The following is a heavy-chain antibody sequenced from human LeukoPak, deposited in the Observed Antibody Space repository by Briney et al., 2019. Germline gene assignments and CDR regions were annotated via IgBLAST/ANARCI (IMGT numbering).Heavy chain of an antibody. CDR2: ISGSGTTI. CDR3: ARDWLIAAAGSDY. CDR1: GFTFSSYS. D-gene: IGHD6-13*01. J-gene: IGHJ4*02. V-gene: IGHV3-48*04. Sequence: PGGSLRLSCTASGFTFSSYSMSWVRQAPGKGLEWVSYISGSGTTINYADSVKGRFTISRDNAKKSVYLQMNSLRVEDTAVYYCARDWLIAAAGSDYWGQGTLVTVSS.